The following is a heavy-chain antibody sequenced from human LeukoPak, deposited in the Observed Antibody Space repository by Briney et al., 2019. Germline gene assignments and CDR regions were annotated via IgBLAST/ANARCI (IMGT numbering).Heavy chain of an antibody. Sequence: GGSLRLSCAASGFTFSSYAMHWVRQAPGKGLEYVSAISSNGGSTYYANSVKGRFTISRDNSKNTLYLQIGGLRAEDMAVYYCARAPYSSGWYGPSRFWGQGTLVTVSS. CDR1: GFTFSSYA. V-gene: IGHV3-64*01. D-gene: IGHD6-19*01. CDR3: ARAPYSSGWYGPSRF. J-gene: IGHJ4*02. CDR2: ISSNGGST.